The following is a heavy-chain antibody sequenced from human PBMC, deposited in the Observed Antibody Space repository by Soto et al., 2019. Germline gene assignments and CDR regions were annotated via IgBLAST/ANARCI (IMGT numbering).Heavy chain of an antibody. Sequence: GASVKVSCKASGFTFTSSAVQWVRQARGQRLEWIGWIVVGSGNTNYAQKFQERVTITRDMSTSTAYMELSSLRSEDTAVYYCAADRTIAAAGTHYYGMDVWGQGTTVTVSS. CDR3: AADRTIAAAGTHYYGMDV. CDR1: GFTFTSSA. D-gene: IGHD6-13*01. V-gene: IGHV1-58*01. CDR2: IVVGSGNT. J-gene: IGHJ6*02.